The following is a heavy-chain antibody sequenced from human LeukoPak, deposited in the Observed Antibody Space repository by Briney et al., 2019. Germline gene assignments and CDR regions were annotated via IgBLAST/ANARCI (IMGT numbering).Heavy chain of an antibody. V-gene: IGHV3-33*08. CDR2: IWYDGSNK. Sequence: GRSLRLSCAASGFTFSSYAMHWVRQAPGKRLEGVAVIWYDGSNKYYADSVKGRFTISRDNSKNTLCLQMNSLRAEDTAVYYCARSGRGDYAFDIWGQGTMVTVSS. CDR1: GFTFSSYA. CDR3: ARSGRGDYAFDI. D-gene: IGHD7-27*01. J-gene: IGHJ3*02.